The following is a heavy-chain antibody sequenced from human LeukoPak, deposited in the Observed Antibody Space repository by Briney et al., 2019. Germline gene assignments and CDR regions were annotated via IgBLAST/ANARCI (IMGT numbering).Heavy chain of an antibody. V-gene: IGHV4-61*02. Sequence: TLSLTCTVSGGSISSGSYYWSWIRQPAGKGLEWIGRIYTSGSTNYNPSLKSRVTISVDTSKNQFSLKLSSVTAADTAVYYCARGIAAALNWFDPWGQGTLVTVSS. CDR3: ARGIAAALNWFDP. J-gene: IGHJ5*02. CDR2: IYTSGST. D-gene: IGHD6-13*01. CDR1: GGSISSGSYY.